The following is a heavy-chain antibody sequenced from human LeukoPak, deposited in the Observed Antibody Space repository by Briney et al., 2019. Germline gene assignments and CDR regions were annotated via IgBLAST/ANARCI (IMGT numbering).Heavy chain of an antibody. CDR1: GYTFSSYG. Sequence: ASVKVSCKASGYTFSSYGISWVRQAPGQGLEWMGWISPYNSNTYYAQNLQGRVTMTTDTSTSTTYMELRSLRSDDTAVYYCARDLKRGYSSGRYSWGTGSSNDFWGQGTLVTVSS. CDR2: ISPYNSNT. CDR3: ARDLKRGYSSGRYSWGTGSSNDF. V-gene: IGHV1-18*01. J-gene: IGHJ4*02. D-gene: IGHD6-19*01.